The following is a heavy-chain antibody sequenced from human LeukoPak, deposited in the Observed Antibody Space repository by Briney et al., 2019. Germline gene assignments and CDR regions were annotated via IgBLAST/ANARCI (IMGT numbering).Heavy chain of an antibody. CDR1: GYTFTGYY. Sequence: ASVKVSCKASGYTFTGYYMHWVRQPPGQGLEWMGWINPNSGGTNYAQKFQGRVTMTRDTSISTAYMELSRLRSDDTAVYYCARARVGATTFLDYWGQGTLVTVSS. V-gene: IGHV1-2*02. D-gene: IGHD1-26*01. CDR2: INPNSGGT. J-gene: IGHJ4*02. CDR3: ARARVGATTFLDY.